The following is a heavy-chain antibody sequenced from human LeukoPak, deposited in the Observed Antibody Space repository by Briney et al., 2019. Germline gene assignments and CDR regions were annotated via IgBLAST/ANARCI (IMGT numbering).Heavy chain of an antibody. D-gene: IGHD3-10*01. J-gene: IGHJ4*02. Sequence: GGSLRLSCAASGFTFSSYSMNWVRQAPGKGLEWVSSISSSSSYIYYADSVKGRFTISRDNSKNTLYLQMNSLRAEDTAVYYCAKDRGHGIGNYWGQGTLVTVSS. V-gene: IGHV3-21*04. CDR2: ISSSSSYI. CDR1: GFTFSSYS. CDR3: AKDRGHGIGNY.